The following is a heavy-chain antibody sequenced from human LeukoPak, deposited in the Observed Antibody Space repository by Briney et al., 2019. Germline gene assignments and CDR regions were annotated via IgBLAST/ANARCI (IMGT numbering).Heavy chain of an antibody. J-gene: IGHJ4*02. Sequence: GGSLRLSCAASGFTFSSYDMNWVRQAPGKGPQWVSYISSSGDTTYYADSVKGRFTTSRDNAKNSLYLQMNSLRAEDTAVYYCARDVGKSGYGDYWGQGTLVTVSS. CDR3: ARDVGKSGYGDY. CDR1: GFTFSSYD. V-gene: IGHV3-48*04. D-gene: IGHD5-12*01. CDR2: ISSSGDTT.